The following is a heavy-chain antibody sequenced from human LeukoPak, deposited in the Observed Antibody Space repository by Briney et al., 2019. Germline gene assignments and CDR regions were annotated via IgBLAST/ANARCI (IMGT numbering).Heavy chain of an antibody. CDR3: ARRRLRGIAARPGNWFDP. CDR2: INHSGST. CDR1: GGSFSGYY. Sequence: SETLSLTCAVYGGSFSGYYWSWIRQPPGKGLEGIGEINHSGSTNYNPSLKSRVTISVDTSKNQFSLKLSSVTAADTAVYYCARRRLRGIAARPGNWFDPWGQGTLVTVSS. J-gene: IGHJ5*02. V-gene: IGHV4-34*01. D-gene: IGHD6-6*01.